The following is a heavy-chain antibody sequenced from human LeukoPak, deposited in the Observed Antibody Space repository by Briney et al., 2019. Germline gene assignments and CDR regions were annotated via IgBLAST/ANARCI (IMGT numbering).Heavy chain of an antibody. D-gene: IGHD6-13*01. J-gene: IGHJ6*02. CDR1: GYRFTGYW. CDR3: AARIAAAGTVDYYAMGV. V-gene: IGHV5-51*01. CDR2: IYPGDSDT. Sequence: GESLKISCKGSGYRFTGYWIGWVRQMPGKGLEWMGIIYPGDSDTRYSPSFQGQVTISADKSISTAYLQWSSLKASDTAMYYCAARIAAAGTVDYYAMGVWGQGTTVTVSS.